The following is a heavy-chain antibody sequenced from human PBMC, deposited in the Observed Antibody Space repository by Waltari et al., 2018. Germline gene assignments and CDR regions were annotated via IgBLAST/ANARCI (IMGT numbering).Heavy chain of an antibody. Sequence: QVQLVPSGAEVQNPGASVKISCKASGYTFTTDFFHWVRQAPGQGLGWMGRIDPRGGGTRYAQRFQDRVTISTDTSTSTVYMYLSSLRSDDTALYYCARDIPHGHFDYWGQGTLVTVSS. V-gene: IGHV1-46*01. CDR3: ARDIPHGHFDY. CDR2: IDPRGGGT. CDR1: GYTFTTDF. J-gene: IGHJ4*02.